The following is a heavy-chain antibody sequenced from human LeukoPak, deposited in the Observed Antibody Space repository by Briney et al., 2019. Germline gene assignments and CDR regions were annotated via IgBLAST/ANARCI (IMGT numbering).Heavy chain of an antibody. CDR1: GFTFSSYS. CDR3: ARDGATDSSGYYWYYYYYMDV. D-gene: IGHD3-22*01. J-gene: IGHJ6*03. V-gene: IGHV3-21*01. Sequence: NPWGSLRLSCAASGFTFSSYSMNWVRQAPGKGLEWVSSISSNSSYIYYADSVKGRFTISRDNAKNSLYLQMNSLRAEDTAVYYCARDGATDSSGYYWYYYYYMDVWGKGTMVTVSS. CDR2: ISSNSSYI.